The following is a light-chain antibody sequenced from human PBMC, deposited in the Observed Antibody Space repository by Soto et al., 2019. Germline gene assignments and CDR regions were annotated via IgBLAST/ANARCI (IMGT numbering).Light chain of an antibody. J-gene: IGKJ5*01. V-gene: IGKV3-20*01. CDR3: QQYGSSPPII. CDR1: QSVSSSY. Sequence: EIVLTQSPGTLSLSRGQRATLSCREIQSVSSSYLARYQQKPGQAPRLLIYGASSRATGIPDRFSGSGSGTDFTLTISRLEPEDFAVYDCQQYGSSPPIIFGQGTRLEIK. CDR2: GAS.